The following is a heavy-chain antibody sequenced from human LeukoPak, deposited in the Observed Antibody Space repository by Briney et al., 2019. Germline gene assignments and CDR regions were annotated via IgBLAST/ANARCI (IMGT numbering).Heavy chain of an antibody. V-gene: IGHV3-33*06. J-gene: IGHJ4*02. CDR3: AKDAQRGFDYSNSLEY. CDR1: QFRFPFSHYG. D-gene: IGHD4-11*01. CDR2: IWSDGTNQ. Sequence: GKSLTLSCVASQFRFPFSHYGMHWVRQAPGRGLEWVAVIWSDGTNQYYADSVKGRFTISRDNSKNTVYPQMNSLRAEDTAVYFCAKDAQRGFDYSNSLEYWGQGTLVTVSS.